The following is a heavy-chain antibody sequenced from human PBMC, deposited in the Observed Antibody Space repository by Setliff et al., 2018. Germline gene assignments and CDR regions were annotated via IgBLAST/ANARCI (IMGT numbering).Heavy chain of an antibody. CDR3: AREQWLDPPGYYYMDV. CDR2: INHRGNT. V-gene: IGHV4-34*01. J-gene: IGHJ6*03. D-gene: IGHD6-19*01. CDR1: GGSFSDYY. Sequence: PSETLSLTCAVYGGSFSDYYWSWIRQSPGKGLEWIGGINHRGNTNYNPSLKSRVTMSVDTSKNQFSLKLNSVTAADMAVYYCAREQWLDPPGYYYMDVWAKGTTVTVSS.